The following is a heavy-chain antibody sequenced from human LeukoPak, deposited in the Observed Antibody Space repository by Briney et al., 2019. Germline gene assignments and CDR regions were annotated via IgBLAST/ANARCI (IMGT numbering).Heavy chain of an antibody. D-gene: IGHD3-3*01. V-gene: IGHV4-30-4*08. Sequence: SETLSLTCTVSGGSISSGDYYWSWIRQPPGKGLEWIGYIYYSGSTYYNPSLKSRVTISVDTSKNQFSLKLSSVTAADTAVYYCARDPARITIFGVVPTAVFDPWGQGTLVTVSS. CDR3: ARDPARITIFGVVPTAVFDP. CDR1: GGSISSGDYY. CDR2: IYYSGST. J-gene: IGHJ5*02.